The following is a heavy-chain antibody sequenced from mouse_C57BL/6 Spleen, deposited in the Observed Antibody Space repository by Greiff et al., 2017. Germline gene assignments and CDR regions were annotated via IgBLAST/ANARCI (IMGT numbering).Heavy chain of an antibody. CDR2: INYDGSST. CDR1: GFTFSDYY. Sequence: EVKLVESEGGLVQPGSSMKLSCTASGFTFSDYYMAWVRQVPEKGLEWVANINYDGSSTYYLDSLKSRFIISRDNAKNILYLQMSSLKSEDTATYYCARWYYGSSYDAMDYWGQGTSVTVSS. J-gene: IGHJ4*01. CDR3: ARWYYGSSYDAMDY. D-gene: IGHD1-1*01. V-gene: IGHV5-16*01.